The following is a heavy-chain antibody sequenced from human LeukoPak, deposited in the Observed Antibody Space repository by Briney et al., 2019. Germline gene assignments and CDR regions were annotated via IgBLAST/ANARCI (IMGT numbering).Heavy chain of an antibody. Sequence: GGSLRLSCAASGFTFSSYAMSWVRQAPGKGLGWVSGILDSGYSTYYANSVEGRFTISRDNSNNTLYLQMNSLRAEDTAVYYCAKLGGHPLHNYYVGVWGKGTTVAVSS. V-gene: IGHV3-23*01. J-gene: IGHJ6*03. D-gene: IGHD3-16*01. CDR2: ILDSGYST. CDR3: AKLGGHPLHNYYVGV. CDR1: GFTFSSYA.